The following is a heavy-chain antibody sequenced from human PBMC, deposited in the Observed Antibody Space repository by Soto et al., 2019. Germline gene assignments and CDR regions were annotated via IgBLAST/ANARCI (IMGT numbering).Heavy chain of an antibody. CDR2: ISAHDGNT. D-gene: IGHD1-1*01. CDR3: AGGRYGDY. Sequence: QVHLVQSGAEVKKPGASVKVSCKASGYTFTSYGITWVRQAPGQGLEWMGWISAHDGNTDYAQKLHGRVIVTRDTSTSTAYMELRSLISADTAVYYCAGGRYGDYWGQGALVTVSS. CDR1: GYTFTSYG. V-gene: IGHV1-18*01. J-gene: IGHJ4*02.